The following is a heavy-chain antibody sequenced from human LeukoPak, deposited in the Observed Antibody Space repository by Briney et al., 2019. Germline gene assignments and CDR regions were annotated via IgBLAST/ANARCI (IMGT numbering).Heavy chain of an antibody. D-gene: IGHD2-2*01. Sequence: SETLSLTCAVYGGSFSGYYWSWIRQPPGKGLEWIGEINHNGSTNYNPSLKSRVTISVDTSKNQFSLKLSSVTAADTAVYYCARSFVVVVPAAPYYFDYWGQGTLVTVSS. J-gene: IGHJ4*02. CDR1: GGSFSGYY. CDR2: INHNGST. V-gene: IGHV4-34*01. CDR3: ARSFVVVVPAAPYYFDY.